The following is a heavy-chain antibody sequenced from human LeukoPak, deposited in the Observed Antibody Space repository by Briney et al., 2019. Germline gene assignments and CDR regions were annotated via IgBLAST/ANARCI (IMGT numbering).Heavy chain of an antibody. CDR3: ARGAEMATIDDDAFDI. D-gene: IGHD5-24*01. CDR1: GYTFTSYY. V-gene: IGHV1-46*01. J-gene: IGHJ3*02. CDR2: INPSGGST. Sequence: ASLKVSCKASGYTFTSYYMHWVRQAPGQGLERMGIINPSGGSTSYAQKFQGRVTMTRDTSTSTVYMELSSLRSEDTAVYYCARGAEMATIDDDAFDIWGQGTMVTVSS.